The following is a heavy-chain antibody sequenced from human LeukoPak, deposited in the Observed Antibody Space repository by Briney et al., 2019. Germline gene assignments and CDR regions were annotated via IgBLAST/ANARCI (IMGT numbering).Heavy chain of an antibody. CDR1: GFTFSSYG. CDR2: ISYDGSNK. Sequence: GGSLRLSCAASGFTFSSYGMHWVRQAPGKGLEWVAVISYDGSNKYYADSVKGRFTISRDNSKNTLYLQMNSLRAEDTAVYYCAKELAGGYSSGWYARNYYYYGMYVWGQGTTVTVSS. J-gene: IGHJ6*02. V-gene: IGHV3-30*18. CDR3: AKELAGGYSSGWYARNYYYYGMYV. D-gene: IGHD6-19*01.